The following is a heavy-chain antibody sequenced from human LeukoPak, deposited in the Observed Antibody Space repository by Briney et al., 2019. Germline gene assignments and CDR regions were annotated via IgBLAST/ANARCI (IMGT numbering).Heavy chain of an antibody. Sequence: GGSLRLSCAVSGFTFSSYWMSWVRQAPGKGLEWVANIKQHGSEKYYVDSVKGRFTISRDNAKNSLYLQMNSLRAEDTAVYYCTRDPYSGTYGDTYYYYMDVWGKGTTVTISS. J-gene: IGHJ6*03. V-gene: IGHV3-7*01. D-gene: IGHD1-26*01. CDR1: GFTFSSYW. CDR2: IKQHGSEK. CDR3: TRDPYSGTYGDTYYYYMDV.